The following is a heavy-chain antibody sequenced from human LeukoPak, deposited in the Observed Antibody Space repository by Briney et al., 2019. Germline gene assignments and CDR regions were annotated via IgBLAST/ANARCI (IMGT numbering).Heavy chain of an antibody. V-gene: IGHV4-31*03. CDR2: ISYSGST. D-gene: IGHD3-22*01. CDR1: GGSINSGGYY. Sequence: SSQTLSLTCTVSGGSINSGGYYWSWIRQHPGKGLEWIGYISYSGSTYYTPSLKSRVRISVDTSKNQFSLKLNSVTGADTAVYYCARESVYYYDSSGSNAFDFWGQGTLVTVST. J-gene: IGHJ4*02. CDR3: ARESVYYYDSSGSNAFDF.